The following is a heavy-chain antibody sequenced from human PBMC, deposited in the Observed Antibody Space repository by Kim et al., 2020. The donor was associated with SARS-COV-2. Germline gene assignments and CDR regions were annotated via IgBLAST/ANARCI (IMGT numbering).Heavy chain of an antibody. V-gene: IGHV1-18*01. CDR2: ISAYNGNT. Sequence: ASVKVSCKASGYTFTSYGISWVRQAPGQGLEWMGWISAYNGNTNYAQNLQGRVTMTTDTSTSTAYMELRSLRSDDTAVYYCARAGLSRYYDVHRDYFDYWGQGTLVTVSS. CDR1: GYTFTSYG. J-gene: IGHJ4*02. D-gene: IGHD3-3*01. CDR3: ARAGLSRYYDVHRDYFDY.